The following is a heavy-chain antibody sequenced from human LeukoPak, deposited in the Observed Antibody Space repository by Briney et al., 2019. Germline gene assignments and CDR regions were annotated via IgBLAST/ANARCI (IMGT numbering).Heavy chain of an antibody. CDR1: GFTVSSNY. CDR2: IYSGGST. CDR3: ARETRQYYYYGMDV. Sequence: SGGSLRLSCAASGFTVSSNYMSWVRQAPGKGLEWVSVIYSGGSTYYADSVKGRFTISRDNSKNTLYLQMNSLRAEDTAVYYCARETRQYYYYGMDVWGQGTTVTVS. J-gene: IGHJ6*02. V-gene: IGHV3-66*01.